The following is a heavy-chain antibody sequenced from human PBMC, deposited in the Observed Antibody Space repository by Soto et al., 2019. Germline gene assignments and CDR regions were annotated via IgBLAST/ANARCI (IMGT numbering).Heavy chain of an antibody. D-gene: IGHD2-15*01. CDR1: GFSLSTSGMR. CDR2: IDWNDDK. J-gene: IGHJ4*02. CDR3: ARLGGNGDY. V-gene: IGHV2-70*04. Sequence: GPTLVNPTQTLTLTCTFSGFSLSTSGMRVSWIRQPPGKALEWLARIDWNDDKFYSTSLKTRLTISKDTSKNQVVLTMTNMDPVDTATYYCARLGGNGDYWGQGTLVTVSS.